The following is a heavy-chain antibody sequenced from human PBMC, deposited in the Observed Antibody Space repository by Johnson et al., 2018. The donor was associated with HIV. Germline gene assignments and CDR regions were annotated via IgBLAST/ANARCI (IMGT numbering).Heavy chain of an antibody. CDR2: IKSKTDGGTT. V-gene: IGHV3-15*01. D-gene: IGHD5-12*01. CDR1: GFSFSNAW. J-gene: IGHJ3*02. CDR3: TRHGGYDPRGYVGAFDI. Sequence: VQLVESGGRVVRPGGSLRLSCAASGFSFSNAWMTWVRQAPGKGLEWIGHIKSKTDGGTTDYAALVKGRFTISRDDSKTTLYLQMNSLKTEDTAVYYCTRHGGYDPRGYVGAFDIWGQGTMVTVSS.